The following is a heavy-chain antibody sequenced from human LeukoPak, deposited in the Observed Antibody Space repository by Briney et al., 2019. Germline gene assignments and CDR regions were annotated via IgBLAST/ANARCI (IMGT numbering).Heavy chain of an antibody. CDR3: AKELVTATRKVSYEFGY. D-gene: IGHD2-15*01. Sequence: PGGSLRLSCAASGFTFSSYGTHWVRQAPGKGLEWVAVISYDGSNKYYADSVKGRFTISRDNSKNTLYLQMNSLRAEDTAVYYCAKELVTATRKVSYEFGYWGQGTLVTVSS. CDR1: GFTFSSYG. V-gene: IGHV3-30*18. J-gene: IGHJ4*02. CDR2: ISYDGSNK.